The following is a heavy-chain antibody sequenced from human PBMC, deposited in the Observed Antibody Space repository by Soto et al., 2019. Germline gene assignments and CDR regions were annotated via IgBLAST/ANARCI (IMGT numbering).Heavy chain of an antibody. CDR1: GYSFTSYW. CDR2: IDPSDSYT. Sequence: GESLKISCKGSGYSFTSYWISWVRQMPGKGLEWIGRIDPSDSYTNYSPSFQGHVTISADKSISTAYLQWSSLKASDTAMYYCARFSSGWIRAIDYWGQGTLVTVSS. D-gene: IGHD6-19*01. V-gene: IGHV5-10-1*01. J-gene: IGHJ4*02. CDR3: ARFSSGWIRAIDY.